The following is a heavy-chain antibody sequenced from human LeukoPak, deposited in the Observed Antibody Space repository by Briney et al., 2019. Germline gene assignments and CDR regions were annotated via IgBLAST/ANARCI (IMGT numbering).Heavy chain of an antibody. V-gene: IGHV3-48*01. J-gene: IGHJ4*02. Sequence: GGSLRLSCAASGFTFSSYSMNWVRQAPGKGLQRVSYISSSSSTIYYAGSVKGRFTISRDNAKNSLFLQMNSLRAEDTAVYYCARSRGSSGSYPFDYWGQGTLVTVSS. CDR2: ISSSSSTI. CDR3: ARSRGSSGSYPFDY. CDR1: GFTFSSYS. D-gene: IGHD1-26*01.